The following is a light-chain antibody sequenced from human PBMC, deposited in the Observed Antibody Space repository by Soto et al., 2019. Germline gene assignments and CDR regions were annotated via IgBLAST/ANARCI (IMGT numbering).Light chain of an antibody. CDR2: DAS. J-gene: IGKJ4*01. CDR1: QSVSSSY. CDR3: QQHSNWPLT. V-gene: IGKV3D-20*02. Sequence: EIVMTQSPGTLSVSPGERATLSCRASQSVSSSYLAWYQKKPGQAPRLLIFDASNRATGIPARFSGSGSGTDFILTISSLEPEDFAVYYCQQHSNWPLTFGGGTKVDIK.